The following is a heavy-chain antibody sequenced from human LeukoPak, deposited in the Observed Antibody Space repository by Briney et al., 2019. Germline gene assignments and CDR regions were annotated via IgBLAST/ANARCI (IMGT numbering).Heavy chain of an antibody. CDR2: IKTDGSDK. V-gene: IGHV3-7*01. CDR1: GFTFSDYW. CDR3: AREANLLWFGEGGFDY. Sequence: GGSLRPSCAASGFTFSDYWMTWVRQAPGKGLEWVANIKTDGSDKSYVDSVKGRFTISRDNAKNSPYLQMNSLRAEDTAVYYCAREANLLWFGEGGFDYWGQGTLVTVSS. J-gene: IGHJ4*02. D-gene: IGHD3-10*01.